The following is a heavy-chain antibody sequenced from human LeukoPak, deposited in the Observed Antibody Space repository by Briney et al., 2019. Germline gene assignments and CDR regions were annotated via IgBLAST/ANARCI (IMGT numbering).Heavy chain of an antibody. D-gene: IGHD2-8*02. V-gene: IGHV3-7*01. CDR2: IKQDGSEK. J-gene: IGHJ4*02. Sequence: GGSLRLSCAASGFTFSSYWMSWVRQAPGKGLEWVANIKQDGSEKRYVDPVKGRFTISRDNAKNSLYLQMNSLRAEDRAVYYCARAPATNEWRCMDYWGQGTLVTVSS. CDR1: GFTFSSYW. CDR3: ARAPATNEWRCMDY.